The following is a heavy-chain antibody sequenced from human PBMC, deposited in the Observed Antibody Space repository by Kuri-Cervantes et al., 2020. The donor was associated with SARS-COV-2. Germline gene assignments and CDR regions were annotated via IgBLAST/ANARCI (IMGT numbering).Heavy chain of an antibody. J-gene: IGHJ4*02. CDR3: ARDIRIVGATADYFDY. CDR1: GFTFSSYA. CDR2: ISGSGGST. Sequence: GESLKISCAASGFTFSSYAMSWVRQAPGKGLEWVSAISGSGGSTYYADSVKGRFTISRDNSKNTLYLQMNSLRAEDTAVYYCARDIRIVGATADYFDYWGQGTLVTVSS. D-gene: IGHD1-26*01. V-gene: IGHV3-23*01.